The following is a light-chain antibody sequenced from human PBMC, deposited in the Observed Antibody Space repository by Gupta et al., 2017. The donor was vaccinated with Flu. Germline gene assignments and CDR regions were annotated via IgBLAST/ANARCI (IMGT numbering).Light chain of an antibody. Sequence: RVTISCSGSSSNIGRNAVNCYQQLPAIEPNRLIVRKSQRPSGVPDRFFCYKSGTYASPVTVGVQSEEEADDYWADSDASMNSFVFGGGTKLTVL. V-gene: IGLV1-44*01. CDR1: SSNIGRNA. CDR2: RKS. CDR3: ADSDASMNSFV. J-gene: IGLJ3*02.